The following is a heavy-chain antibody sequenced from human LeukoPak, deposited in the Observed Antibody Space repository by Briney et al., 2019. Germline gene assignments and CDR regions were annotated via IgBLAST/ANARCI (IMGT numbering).Heavy chain of an antibody. CDR2: INPNSGGT. D-gene: IGHD6-13*01. CDR3: ARAIAAAGLDY. V-gene: IGHV1-2*02. Sequence: ASVKVSCKASGYTFTGYYMHWVRQAPGQGLEWMGGINPNSGGTNYAQKFQGSVTMTRATSISTAQMERRRLRSDATAVYSCARAIAAAGLDYWGQGTLVTVSS. J-gene: IGHJ4*02. CDR1: GYTFTGYY.